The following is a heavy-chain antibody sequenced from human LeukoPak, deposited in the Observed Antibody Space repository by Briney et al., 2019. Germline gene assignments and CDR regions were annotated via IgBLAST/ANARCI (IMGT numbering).Heavy chain of an antibody. CDR2: IIPIFGTA. D-gene: IGHD6-19*01. CDR3: ARGRAGTDY. J-gene: IGHJ4*02. Sequence: SVKVSCKASGGTFSSYTIGWVRQAPGQGLEWMGGIIPIFGTANYAQKFQGRVTITADESTSTAYMELSSLRSDDTAVYYCARGRAGTDYWGQGTLVTASS. CDR1: GGTFSSYT. V-gene: IGHV1-69*13.